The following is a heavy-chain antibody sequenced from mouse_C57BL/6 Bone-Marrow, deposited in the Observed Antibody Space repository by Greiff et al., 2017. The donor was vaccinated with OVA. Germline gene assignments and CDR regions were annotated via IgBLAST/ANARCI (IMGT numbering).Heavy chain of an antibody. CDR2: INPNNGGT. CDR1: GYTFTDYY. V-gene: IGHV1-26*01. D-gene: IGHD2-2*01. CDR3: ARRRGYDERFAY. Sequence: VQLQQSGPELVKPGASVKISCKASGYTFTDYYMNWVKQSHGKSLEWIGDINPNNGGTSYNQKFKGKATLTVDKSSSTAYMELRSLTSEDSAVYYCARRRGYDERFAYWGQGTLVTVSA. J-gene: IGHJ3*01.